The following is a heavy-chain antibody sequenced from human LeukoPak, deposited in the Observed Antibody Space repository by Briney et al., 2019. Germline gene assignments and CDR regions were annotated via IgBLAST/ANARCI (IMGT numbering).Heavy chain of an antibody. CDR1: GFTFSNAW. CDR2: IKSKTDGGTA. CDR3: VRNHRHWFDP. Sequence: GGSLRLSCAASGFTFSNAWMSWVRQAPGKGLEWVGRIKSKTDGGTADYAAHVKGRLTISRDDSKNSLYLQMNSLKPEDTAVYYCVRNHRHWFDPWGQGTLVTVSS. J-gene: IGHJ5*02. V-gene: IGHV3-15*01.